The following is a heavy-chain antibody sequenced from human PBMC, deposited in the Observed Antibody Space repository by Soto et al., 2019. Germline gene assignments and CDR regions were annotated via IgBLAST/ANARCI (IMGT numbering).Heavy chain of an antibody. CDR3: ARIKGGAAGYFDY. Sequence: SETVSLTCTVSGGSVSNGAYYWSWIRQHPGKGLEWIGYIYHSGSTYYNPSLKSRVTISVDTSKNQFFLKLSSMTAADTAVYYCARIKGGAAGYFDYWGQGSLVTLSS. CDR1: GGSVSNGAYY. D-gene: IGHD6-13*01. J-gene: IGHJ4*02. V-gene: IGHV4-31*03. CDR2: IYHSGST.